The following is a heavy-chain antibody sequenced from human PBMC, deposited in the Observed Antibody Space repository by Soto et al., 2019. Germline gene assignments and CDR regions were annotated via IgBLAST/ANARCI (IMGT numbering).Heavy chain of an antibody. CDR2: ISIDGSRT. D-gene: IGHD3-3*01. Sequence: LRLSCAASGFTFSSYWMHWVRQAPGKGLVWVSRISIDGSRTNYADSVKGRFTISRDNAKNTLYLQMNGLRAEDTAVYYCAKDGQSGFWSGYYLDVWGQGTTVTVSS. V-gene: IGHV3-74*01. J-gene: IGHJ6*02. CDR3: AKDGQSGFWSGYYLDV. CDR1: GFTFSSYW.